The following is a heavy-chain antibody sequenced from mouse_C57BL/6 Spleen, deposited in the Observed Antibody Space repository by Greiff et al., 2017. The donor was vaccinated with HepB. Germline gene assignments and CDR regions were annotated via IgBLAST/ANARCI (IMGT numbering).Heavy chain of an antibody. J-gene: IGHJ1*03. Sequence: EVQLQQSGPELVKPGASVKISCKASGYSFTGYYMNWVKQSPEKSLEWIGEINPSTGGTTYNQKFKAKATLTVDKSSSTAYMQLKSLTSEDSAVYNCARRLLRYSWYFDVWGTGTTVTVSS. V-gene: IGHV1-42*01. D-gene: IGHD1-1*01. CDR2: INPSTGGT. CDR3: ARRLLRYSWYFDV. CDR1: GYSFTGYY.